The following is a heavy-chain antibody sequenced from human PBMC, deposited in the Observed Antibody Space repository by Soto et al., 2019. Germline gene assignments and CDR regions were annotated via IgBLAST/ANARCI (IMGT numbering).Heavy chain of an antibody. V-gene: IGHV1-18*04. CDR2: ISAYNGNT. J-gene: IGHJ5*02. Sequence: QVQLVQSGAEVKKPGASVKVSCKASGYTFTGYYMHWVRQAPGQGLEWMGWISAYNGNTNYAQKLQGRVTMTTDTSTSTAYMELRSLRSDDTAVYYCARDMSGSYSEVVDPWGQGTLVTVSS. D-gene: IGHD1-26*01. CDR3: ARDMSGSYSEVVDP. CDR1: GYTFTGYY.